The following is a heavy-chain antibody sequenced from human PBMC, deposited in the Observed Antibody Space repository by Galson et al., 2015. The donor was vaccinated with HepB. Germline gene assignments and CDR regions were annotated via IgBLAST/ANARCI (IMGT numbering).Heavy chain of an antibody. CDR2: ISAYNGNT. CDR3: AREGYSSSSWGRGYYYYYGMDV. Sequence: SCKASGYTFTSYGISWVRQAPGQGLEWMGWISAYNGNTNYAQKLQGRVTMTTDTSTSTAYMELRSLRSDDTAVYYCAREGYSSSSWGRGYYYYYGMDVWGQGTTVTVSS. J-gene: IGHJ6*02. V-gene: IGHV1-18*04. CDR1: GYTFTSYG. D-gene: IGHD6-6*01.